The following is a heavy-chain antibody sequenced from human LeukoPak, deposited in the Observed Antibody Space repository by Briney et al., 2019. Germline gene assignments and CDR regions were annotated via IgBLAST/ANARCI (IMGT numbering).Heavy chain of an antibody. J-gene: IGHJ4*02. Sequence: SEKVSCKASGGTFSSYTISWVRQAPGQWLEWMGRIIPILGIANYAQKFQGRVTITADKSTSTAYMELSSLGSEDTAVYYCARDPKDYYDSSGYYEDYWGQGTLVTVSS. CDR2: IIPILGIA. D-gene: IGHD3-22*01. CDR1: GGTFSSYT. CDR3: ARDPKDYYDSSGYYEDY. V-gene: IGHV1-69*04.